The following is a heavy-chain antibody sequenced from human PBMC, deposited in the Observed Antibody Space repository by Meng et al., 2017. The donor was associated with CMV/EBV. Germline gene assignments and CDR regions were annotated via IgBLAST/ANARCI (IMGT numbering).Heavy chain of an antibody. J-gene: IGHJ4*02. Sequence: ASVKVSCKASGGTFSSYAISWVRQAPGQGLEWMGWINPNSGGTNYAQKFQGRVTMTRDTSISTAYMELSRLRSDDTAVYYCARSSQWLLPNLDHWGQGTLVTVSS. CDR3: ARSSQWLLPNLDH. V-gene: IGHV1-2*02. CDR1: GGTFSSYA. CDR2: INPNSGGT. D-gene: IGHD6-19*01.